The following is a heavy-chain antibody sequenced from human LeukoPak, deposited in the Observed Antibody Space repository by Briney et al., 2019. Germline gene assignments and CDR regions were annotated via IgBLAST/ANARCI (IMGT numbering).Heavy chain of an antibody. CDR3: AKVKDTYYYDSSLDY. J-gene: IGHJ4*02. Sequence: PGGSLRLSCAASGFTFSNYAMHWVRQAPGKGLEYVSAISSNGHSTDYAISVKGRFTISRDNSKNTLYLQMNSLRAEDTAVYYCAKVKDTYYYDSSLDYWGQGTLVTVSS. CDR2: ISSNGHST. V-gene: IGHV3-64*01. D-gene: IGHD3-22*01. CDR1: GFTFSNYA.